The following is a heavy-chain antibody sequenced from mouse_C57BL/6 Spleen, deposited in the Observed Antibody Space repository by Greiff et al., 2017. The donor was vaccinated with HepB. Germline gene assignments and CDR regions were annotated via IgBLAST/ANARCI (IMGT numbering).Heavy chain of an antibody. J-gene: IGHJ2*01. CDR2: IYPGDGDT. CDR1: GYAFSSYW. Sequence: VQLVESGAELVKPGASVKISCKASGYAFSSYWMNWVKQRPGKGLEWIGQIYPGDGDTNYNGKFKGKATLTADKSSSTAYMQLSSLTSEASAVYFCARGITTALDYWGQGTTLTVSS. CDR3: ARGITTALDY. D-gene: IGHD1-2*01. V-gene: IGHV1-80*01.